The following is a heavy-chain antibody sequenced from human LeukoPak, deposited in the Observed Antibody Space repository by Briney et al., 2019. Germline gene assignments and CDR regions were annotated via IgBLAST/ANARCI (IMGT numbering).Heavy chain of an antibody. CDR1: GFTFSSSW. V-gene: IGHV3-74*01. CDR2: INEDGSIP. CDR3: ATASSASYYPA. D-gene: IGHD1-26*01. Sequence: PGGSLRLSCAASGFTFSSSWMRWVRQAPGKGLVWVSRINEDGSIPYYADSVRGRFTISRDNAKNTLYLQMNSLRVEDTAVYYCATASSASYYPAWGQGTLVTVSS. J-gene: IGHJ5*02.